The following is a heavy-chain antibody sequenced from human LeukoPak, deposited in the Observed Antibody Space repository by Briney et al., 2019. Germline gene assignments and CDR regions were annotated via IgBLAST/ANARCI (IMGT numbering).Heavy chain of an antibody. V-gene: IGHV4-31*03. CDR2: IYYSGST. Sequence: SETLSLTCSVSGGSICSGGYYWSWIRQHPGKGLEWFGDIYYSGSTYYNPSLKSRVTISVGTSKNQFSLKLSSETAADTAVYYCARTPMTTGEFDYWGQGTLVTVSS. CDR1: GGSICSGGYY. J-gene: IGHJ4*02. D-gene: IGHD4-11*01. CDR3: ARTPMTTGEFDY.